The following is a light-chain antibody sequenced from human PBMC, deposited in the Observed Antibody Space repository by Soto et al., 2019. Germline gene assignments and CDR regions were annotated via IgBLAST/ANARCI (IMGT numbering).Light chain of an antibody. CDR3: QQYYSYPPWT. Sequence: DLQMTQSPSTLSASVGDRVTITCRASQSISSWLAWYQQKPGKAPKLLIYAASTLQSGVPSRFSGSGSGTDFTLTISCLQSEDFATYYCQQYYSYPPWTFGQGTKVDIK. J-gene: IGKJ1*01. V-gene: IGKV1-5*01. CDR2: AAS. CDR1: QSISSW.